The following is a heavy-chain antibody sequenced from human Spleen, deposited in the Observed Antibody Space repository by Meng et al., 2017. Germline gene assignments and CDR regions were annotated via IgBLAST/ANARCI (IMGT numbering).Heavy chain of an antibody. Sequence: QVQPVQSGPEVKKPGASVKVSCKASDYTFTGYGVSWVRQAPGQGLEWMAWLGAHPGDTSHAPKFVGRVTVTADTATATAYMELRSLRSDDTAVYYCARGTPGRSYCDYWGLGTLVTVSS. D-gene: IGHD3-10*01. J-gene: IGHJ4*02. CDR3: ARGTPGRSYCDY. CDR2: LGAHPGDT. CDR1: DYTFTGYG. V-gene: IGHV1-18*01.